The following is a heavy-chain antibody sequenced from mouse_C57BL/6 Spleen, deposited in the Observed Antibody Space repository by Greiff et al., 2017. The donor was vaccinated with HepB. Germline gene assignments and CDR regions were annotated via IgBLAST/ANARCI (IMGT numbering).Heavy chain of an antibody. Sequence: QVQLQQPGAELVMPGASVKLSCKASGYTFTSYWMHWVKQRPGQGLEWIGEIDPSDSYTNYNQKFKGKSTLTVDKSSSTAYMQLSSLTSEDSAVYYCARSRGYYHLDFDYWGQGTTLTVSS. V-gene: IGHV1-69*01. CDR2: IDPSDSYT. CDR1: GYTFTSYW. J-gene: IGHJ2*01. CDR3: ARSRGYYHLDFDY. D-gene: IGHD1-1*01.